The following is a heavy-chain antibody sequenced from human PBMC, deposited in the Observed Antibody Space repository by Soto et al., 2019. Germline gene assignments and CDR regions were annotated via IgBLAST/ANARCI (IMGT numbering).Heavy chain of an antibody. CDR1: GYTFIDYD. J-gene: IGHJ4*03. D-gene: IGHD6-19*01. V-gene: IGHV1-8*01. Sequence: ASVKVSCKASGYTFIDYDINWVRQAAGQGLEWMAWMNPNTGNTAYAQNFQGRLTLTRDTSISTAYMDLNSMTSADPAVYLCSRGFSSDSDHGAQGTQVTVS. CDR2: MNPNTGNT. CDR3: SRGFSSDSDH.